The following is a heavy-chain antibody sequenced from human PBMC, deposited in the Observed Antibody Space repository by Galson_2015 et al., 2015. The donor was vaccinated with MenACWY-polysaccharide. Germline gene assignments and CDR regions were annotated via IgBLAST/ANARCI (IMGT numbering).Heavy chain of an antibody. D-gene: IGHD3-10*01. CDR1: GDSVSRNSAA. V-gene: IGHV6-1*01. CDR2: TYYRSRWYK. CDR3: AGWARGLDY. Sequence: CAISGDSVSRNSAAWYWIRQSPSRGLEWLGRTYYRSRWYKDYAESVKGRMTVSSDTSKNQFSLQLNSVTPEDTAVYYCAGWARGLDYWGQGTLVTVSS. J-gene: IGHJ4*02.